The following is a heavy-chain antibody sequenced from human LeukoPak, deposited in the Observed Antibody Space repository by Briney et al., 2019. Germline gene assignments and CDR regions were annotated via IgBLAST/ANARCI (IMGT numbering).Heavy chain of an antibody. CDR3: ARGTVTTPFDY. Sequence: ASVKVSCKASGYTLASYGISWVRQAPGQGLEWMGWISAYNGNTNYAQKLQGRVTMTTDTSTSTAYMDLRSLRSDDTAMYYCARGTVTTPFDYWGQGTPVTVSS. CDR1: GYTLASYG. V-gene: IGHV1-18*01. D-gene: IGHD4-17*01. J-gene: IGHJ4*02. CDR2: ISAYNGNT.